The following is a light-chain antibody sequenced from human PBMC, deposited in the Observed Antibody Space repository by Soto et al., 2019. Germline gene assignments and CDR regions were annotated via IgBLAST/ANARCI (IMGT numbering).Light chain of an antibody. CDR1: SSDVGGYNY. J-gene: IGLJ1*01. Sequence: QSVLTQPPSASGSPGQSITISCTGTSSDVGGYNYVSWYQQHPGKAPKLMIYEVNKRPSGVPDRFSGSKSGNTASLTVSGLQAEDEADYYCSSFAVSNSFVFGTGTKVTVL. CDR2: EVN. CDR3: SSFAVSNSFV. V-gene: IGLV2-8*01.